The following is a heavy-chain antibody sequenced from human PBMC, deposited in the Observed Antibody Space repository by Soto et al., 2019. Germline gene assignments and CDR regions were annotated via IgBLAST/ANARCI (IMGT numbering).Heavy chain of an antibody. Sequence: SETLSLTCAVSSGSISSSNWWSWVRQPPGKGMEWIGEIYHSGSTNYNPSLKSRVTISVDKSKNQFSLKLSSATAADTAVYYCARQSSSNNYYYYMDVWGKGTTVTVSS. CDR1: SGSISSSNW. V-gene: IGHV4-4*02. D-gene: IGHD6-6*01. CDR3: ARQSSSNNYYYYMDV. CDR2: IYHSGST. J-gene: IGHJ6*03.